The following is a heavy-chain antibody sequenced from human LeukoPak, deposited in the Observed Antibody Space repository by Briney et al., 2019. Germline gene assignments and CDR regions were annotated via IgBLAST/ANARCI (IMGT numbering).Heavy chain of an antibody. J-gene: IGHJ4*02. CDR1: GFTFSSYA. V-gene: IGHV3-23*01. CDR2: ISGSGGST. D-gene: IGHD3-9*01. Sequence: PGGSLRLSYAASGFTFSSYAMSWVRQAPGKGLEWVSAISGSGGSTYYADSAKGRFTISRDNSKNTLYLQMNSLRAEDTAVYYCAKCSDDILTGYYYYLDYWGQGTLVTVSS. CDR3: AKCSDDILTGYYYYLDY.